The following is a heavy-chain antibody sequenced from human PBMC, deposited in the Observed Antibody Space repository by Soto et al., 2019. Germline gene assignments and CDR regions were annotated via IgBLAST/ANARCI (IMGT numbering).Heavy chain of an antibody. J-gene: IGHJ5*02. CDR1: GYTFTDYY. V-gene: IGHV1-2*02. Sequence: ASVKVSCKSSGYTFTDYYMHWVRQAPGQGLQWMGWINPNSGGTNYAHNYQGRVTMARDTSISTAYMELSRLRSDDTAVYYCARAVDRSLDLNWFDPWGQGTLVTVSS. CDR3: ARAVDRSLDLNWFDP. D-gene: IGHD3-3*01. CDR2: INPNSGGT.